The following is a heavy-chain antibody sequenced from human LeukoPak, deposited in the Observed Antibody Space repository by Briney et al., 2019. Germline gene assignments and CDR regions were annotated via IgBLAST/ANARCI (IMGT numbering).Heavy chain of an antibody. J-gene: IGHJ4*02. CDR2: ISGIDAST. CDR3: ADNLSR. D-gene: IGHD1-1*01. CDR1: GFIFTSYA. V-gene: IGHV3-23*01. Sequence: GGSLRLSCVASGFIFTSYAMNWVRQAPGRGLEWVSGISGIDASTHYADSVKGRFTISRDNSKNTLYLQMNSLRAEDTAVYFCADNLSRWGQGTLVTVSS.